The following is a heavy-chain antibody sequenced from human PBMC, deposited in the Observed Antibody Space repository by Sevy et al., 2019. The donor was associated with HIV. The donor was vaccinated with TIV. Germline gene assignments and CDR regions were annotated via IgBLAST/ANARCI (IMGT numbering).Heavy chain of an antibody. V-gene: IGHV3-7*01. D-gene: IGHD2-21*01. Sequence: GGSLRLSCAASGFSFSDYYMGWVRQAPGKGLEWVANIYQDGSQENYWDSVKGRFTISRDNAKNSVYLQMNSLRVDDTGIYYCTRELWPGDYWGQGTLVTVSS. J-gene: IGHJ4*02. CDR3: TRELWPGDY. CDR2: IYQDGSQE. CDR1: GFSFSDYY.